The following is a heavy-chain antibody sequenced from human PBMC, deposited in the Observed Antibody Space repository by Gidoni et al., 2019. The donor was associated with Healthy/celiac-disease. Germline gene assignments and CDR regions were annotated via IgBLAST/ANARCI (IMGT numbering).Heavy chain of an antibody. V-gene: IGHV3-15*01. J-gene: IGHJ4*02. CDR2: IKSKTDGGTT. Sequence: EVQLVESGGGLVKPGGSLRLSCAASGFTFSNAWMSWVRQAPGKGLEWVGRIKSKTDGGTTDYDAPVKGRFTISRDDSKNTLYLQMNSLKTEDTAVYYCTTEYCSGGSCYDYWGQGTLVTVSS. CDR1: GFTFSNAW. CDR3: TTEYCSGGSCYDY. D-gene: IGHD2-15*01.